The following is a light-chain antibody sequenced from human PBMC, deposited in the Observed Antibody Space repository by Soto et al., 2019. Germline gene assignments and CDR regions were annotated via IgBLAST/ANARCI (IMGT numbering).Light chain of an antibody. V-gene: IGLV2-14*01. CDR1: NSDIGSYNY. CDR2: DVY. CDR3: SSYTSISTRV. Sequence: QSALTQPASVSVSAGQSITISCTGTNSDIGSYNYVSWYQQRPGKVPKLMIYDVYNRPSGVSNRFSGSKSDNTASLTISGLQADDEADYYCSSYTSISTRVFGGGTKLTVL. J-gene: IGLJ2*01.